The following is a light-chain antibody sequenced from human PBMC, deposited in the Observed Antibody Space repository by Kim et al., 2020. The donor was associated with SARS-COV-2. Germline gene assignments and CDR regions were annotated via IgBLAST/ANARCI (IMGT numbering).Light chain of an antibody. CDR1: TIDFGGYDY. CDR3: CSYAGNYNAV. V-gene: IGLV2-11*03. CDR2: DVN. J-gene: IGLJ2*01. Sequence: GQSATIVFTGTTIDFGGYDYVSWYQQHPGKVPNLMIFDVNRRPSGVPARFSGSKSGNTASLTISGLQAEDEADYYCCSYAGNYNAVFGGGTQLTVL.